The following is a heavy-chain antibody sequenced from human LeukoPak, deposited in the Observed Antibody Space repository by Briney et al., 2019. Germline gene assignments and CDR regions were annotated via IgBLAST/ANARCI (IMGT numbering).Heavy chain of an antibody. CDR2: ISWNSGSI. D-gene: IGHD3-22*01. CDR1: GFTFDDYA. V-gene: IGHV3-9*01. J-gene: IGHJ4*02. CDR3: AKDHYYDSSGYLFDY. Sequence: PGRSLRLSCAASGFTFDDYAMHWVRQAPGKGLEWVSGISWNSGSIGCADSVKGRFTISRDNAKNSLYLQMNSLRAEDTALYYCAKDHYYDSSGYLFDYWGQGTLVTVSS.